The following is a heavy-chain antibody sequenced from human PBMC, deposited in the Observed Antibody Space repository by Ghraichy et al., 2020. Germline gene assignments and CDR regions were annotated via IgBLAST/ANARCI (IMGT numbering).Heavy chain of an antibody. J-gene: IGHJ2*01. V-gene: IGHV1-69*13. CDR3: ARVPGRRFLYWYFDL. CDR2: IIPIFGTA. CDR1: GDTFTSYA. Sequence: SVKVSCKASGDTFTSYAISWVRQAPGQGLEWMGGIIPIFGTANYAQKFQGRVTITADESTSTAYMELSSLRSEDTAVYYCARVPGRRFLYWYFDLWGRGTLVTVSS. D-gene: IGHD2/OR15-2a*01.